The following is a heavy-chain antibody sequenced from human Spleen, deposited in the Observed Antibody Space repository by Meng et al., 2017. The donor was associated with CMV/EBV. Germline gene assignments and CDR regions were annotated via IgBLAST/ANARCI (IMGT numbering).Heavy chain of an antibody. CDR2: IFYSGST. D-gene: IGHD4-11*01. Sequence: GSLRLSCIVSGGSISSSSYYWGWIRQPPGKGLEWIGSIFYSGSTYYNPSLKSRVTISVDTSKNQFSLKLSSVTAADTAVYYCARGGDYSNYVDAFDIWGQGTMVTVSS. CDR3: ARGGDYSNYVDAFDI. V-gene: IGHV4-39*01. CDR1: GGSISSSSYY. J-gene: IGHJ3*02.